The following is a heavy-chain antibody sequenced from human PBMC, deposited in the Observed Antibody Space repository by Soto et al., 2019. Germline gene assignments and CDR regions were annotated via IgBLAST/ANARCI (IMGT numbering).Heavy chain of an antibody. J-gene: IGHJ6*02. CDR2: IYYSGSA. D-gene: IGHD3-10*01. CDR1: GDTVTSVSDY. V-gene: IGHV4-61*01. CDR3: ARGVGFGYYFYHMDL. Sequence: SETLSLTCTVSGDTVTSVSDYWIWIRQPPGKGLEWIGYIYYSGSADYNPSLGSRVTISIDTSKNQFSLKLTSVTAADTAVYYCARGVGFGYYFYHMDLWGQGTAVTVSS.